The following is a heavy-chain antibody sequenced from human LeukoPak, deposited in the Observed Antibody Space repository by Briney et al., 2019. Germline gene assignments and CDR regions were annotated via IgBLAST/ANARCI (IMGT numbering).Heavy chain of an antibody. V-gene: IGHV1-69*05. Sequence: ASVKVSCKASGGTFSSYAISWVRQAPGQGLEWMGGIIPIFGTANYAQKSQGRVTITTDESTSTAYMELSSLRSEDTAAYYCASYCSSTRCYSGGNWFDPWGQGTLVTVSS. CDR2: IIPIFGTA. CDR3: ASYCSSTRCYSGGNWFDP. CDR1: GGTFSSYA. D-gene: IGHD2-2*01. J-gene: IGHJ5*02.